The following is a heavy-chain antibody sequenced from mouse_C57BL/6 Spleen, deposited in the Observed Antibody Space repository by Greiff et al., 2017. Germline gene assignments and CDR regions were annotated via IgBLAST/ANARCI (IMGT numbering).Heavy chain of an antibody. CDR2: IRNKANGYTT. Sequence: EVKLVESGGGLVQPGGSLSLSCAASGFTFTDYYMSWVRQPPGKALEWLGFIRNKANGYTTEYSASVKGRFTISRDNSQSILYLQMNALRAEDSATYYCARYWGNYPYYAMDYWGQGTSVTVSS. J-gene: IGHJ4*01. CDR3: ARYWGNYPYYAMDY. CDR1: GFTFTDYY. V-gene: IGHV7-3*01. D-gene: IGHD2-1*01.